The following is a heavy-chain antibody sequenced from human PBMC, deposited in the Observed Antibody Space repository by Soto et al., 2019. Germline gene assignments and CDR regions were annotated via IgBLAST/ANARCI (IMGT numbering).Heavy chain of an antibody. D-gene: IGHD6-13*01. Sequence: SETLSLTCSVSGGSISSGYWSWIRQPPGKGLEWIGYVYYSDSINYNPSLESRVIISVDTSKNQISLQLNSVTPEDTAVYYCVRLIGNSWLDYWGQGTLVTVSS. J-gene: IGHJ4*02. V-gene: IGHV4-59*12. CDR2: VYYSDSI. CDR3: VRLIGNSWLDY. CDR1: GGSISSGY.